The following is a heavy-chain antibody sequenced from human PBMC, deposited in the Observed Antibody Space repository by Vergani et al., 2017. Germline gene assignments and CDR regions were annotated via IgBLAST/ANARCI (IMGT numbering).Heavy chain of an antibody. Sequence: QVQLVESGGGLVKPGGSLRLSCAASGFTFSDYYMSWIRQAPGKGLEWVAVIWYDGSNKYYADSVKGRFTISRDNSKNTLYLQMNSLRAEDTAVYYCARDQGMDTAMTNEYYFDYWGQGTLVTVSS. V-gene: IGHV3-33*08. J-gene: IGHJ4*02. CDR1: GFTFSDYY. CDR3: ARDQGMDTAMTNEYYFDY. D-gene: IGHD5-18*01. CDR2: IWYDGSNK.